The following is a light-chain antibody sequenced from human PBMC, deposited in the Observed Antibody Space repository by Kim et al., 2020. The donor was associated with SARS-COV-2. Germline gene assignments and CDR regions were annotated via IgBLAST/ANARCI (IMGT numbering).Light chain of an antibody. J-gene: IGKJ2*01. Sequence: EIVMTQSPATLSVSPGERATLSCRASQSVTSNLAWYQQKPCQAPRLLIYGASTRATGIPARFSGSGSGTEFTLTISSLQSEDFAVYYCQQYNNWPRTFGQGTKLEI. CDR3: QQYNNWPRT. V-gene: IGKV3-15*01. CDR2: GAS. CDR1: QSVTSN.